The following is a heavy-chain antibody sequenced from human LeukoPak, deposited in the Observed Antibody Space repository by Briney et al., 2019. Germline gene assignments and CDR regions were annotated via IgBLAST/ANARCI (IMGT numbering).Heavy chain of an antibody. Sequence: GGSLRLSCAASGFTFSSFAMHWVRQAPGKGLDWVAAISYDESNKYYADSVKGRFTISRDNSKNTLYLEMNSLRAEDTAVYYCARVRGYSDYWGQGTLVTVSS. CDR2: ISYDESNK. D-gene: IGHD3-22*01. J-gene: IGHJ4*02. CDR1: GFTFSSFA. CDR3: ARVRGYSDY. V-gene: IGHV3-30-3*01.